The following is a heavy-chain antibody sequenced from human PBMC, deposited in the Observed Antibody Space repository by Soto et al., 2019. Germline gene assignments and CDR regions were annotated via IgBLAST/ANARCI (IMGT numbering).Heavy chain of an antibody. D-gene: IGHD5-18*01. V-gene: IGHV3-43*01. CDR2: ISWDGGST. CDR3: ARGYVVDTAMALYFDY. CDR1: GFTFDDYT. J-gene: IGHJ4*02. Sequence: GGSLRLSCAASGFTFDDYTMHWVRQAPGKGLEWVSLISWDGGSTYYADSVKGRFTISRDNSKNTLYLQMNSLRAEDTAVYYCARGYVVDTAMALYFDYWGQGTLVTVSS.